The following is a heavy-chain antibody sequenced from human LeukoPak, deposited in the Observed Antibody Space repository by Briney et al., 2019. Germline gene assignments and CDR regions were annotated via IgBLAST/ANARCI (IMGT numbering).Heavy chain of an antibody. CDR1: SGSFSGYY. V-gene: IGHV4-34*01. CDR2: INHSGST. J-gene: IGHJ4*02. CDR3: ARTWRIVATLDY. D-gene: IGHD5-12*01. Sequence: SETLSLTCAVYSGSFSGYYWSWIRQPPGKGLEWIGEINHSGSTNYNPSLKSRVTISVDTSKNQFSLKLSSVTAADTAVYYCARTWRIVATLDYWGQGTLVTVSS.